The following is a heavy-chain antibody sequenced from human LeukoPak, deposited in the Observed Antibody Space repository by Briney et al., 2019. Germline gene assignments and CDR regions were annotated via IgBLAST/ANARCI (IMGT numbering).Heavy chain of an antibody. Sequence: GGSLRLSCAASGFTFSSYEMNWVRQAPGKGLEWVSYISSSGSTIYYADSVKGRFTISRDNAKNSLYLQMNSLRAEDTAVYYCAKDDGWVQYANWGQGTLVTVSS. CDR3: AKDDGWVQYAN. J-gene: IGHJ4*02. D-gene: IGHD5-24*01. V-gene: IGHV3-48*03. CDR1: GFTFSSYE. CDR2: ISSSGSTI.